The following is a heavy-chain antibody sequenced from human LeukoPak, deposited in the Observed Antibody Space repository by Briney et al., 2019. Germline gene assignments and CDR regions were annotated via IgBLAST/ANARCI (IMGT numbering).Heavy chain of an antibody. J-gene: IGHJ5*02. CDR3: ARGGGRSWYWFDP. CDR1: GGSFSGYY. D-gene: IGHD6-13*01. CDR2: INHSGST. V-gene: IGHV4-34*01. Sequence: PSETLSLTCAVYGGSFSGYYWSWIRQPPGKGLEWIGEINHSGSTNYNPSLKSRVTISVDTSKNQFSLKLSSVTAADTAVYYCARGGGRSWYWFDPWGQGTLVTVSS.